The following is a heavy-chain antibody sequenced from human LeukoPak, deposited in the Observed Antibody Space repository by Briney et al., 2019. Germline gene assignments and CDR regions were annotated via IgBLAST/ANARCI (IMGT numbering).Heavy chain of an antibody. CDR2: IYHSGST. CDR1: GGSISSGGYS. CDR3: ARGSTMVRGVIITTPHFDY. Sequence: SQTLSLTCAVSGGSISSGGYSWSWIRQPPGKGLEWIGYIYHSGSTYYNPSLKSRVTISVDRSKNQFSLKLSSVAAADTAVYYCARGSTMVRGVIITTPHFDYWGQATLVTVSS. J-gene: IGHJ4*02. D-gene: IGHD3-10*01. V-gene: IGHV4-30-2*01.